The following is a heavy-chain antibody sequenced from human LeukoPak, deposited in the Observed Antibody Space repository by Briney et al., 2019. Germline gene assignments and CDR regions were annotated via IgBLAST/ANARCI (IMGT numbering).Heavy chain of an antibody. D-gene: IGHD3-10*01. Sequence: GGSLRLSCAASGFTVSSNYMSWVRQAPGKGLEWVSVIYSGGSTYYADSVKGRFTISRDNSKNTLYLQMNSLRAEDTAVYYCARSGSDYYYGMDVWGQGTTVTVSS. J-gene: IGHJ6*02. CDR3: ARSGSDYYYGMDV. CDR1: GFTVSSNY. CDR2: IYSGGST. V-gene: IGHV3-53*01.